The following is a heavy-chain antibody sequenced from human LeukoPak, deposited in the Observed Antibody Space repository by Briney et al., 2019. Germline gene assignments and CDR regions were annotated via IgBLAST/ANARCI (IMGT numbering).Heavy chain of an antibody. J-gene: IGHJ5*02. D-gene: IGHD3-22*01. CDR1: GYTFTNYY. CDR3: ARVVPRYYDTSGANWFDP. Sequence: ASVKVSCKASGYTFTNYYMHWVRQAPGQGLEWMGIINPSSGSTSYAQKFQGRVTMTRDTSTSTVYLELSRLRSEDTAVYFCARVVPRYYDTSGANWFDPWGQGTQVTVSS. CDR2: INPSSGST. V-gene: IGHV1-46*01.